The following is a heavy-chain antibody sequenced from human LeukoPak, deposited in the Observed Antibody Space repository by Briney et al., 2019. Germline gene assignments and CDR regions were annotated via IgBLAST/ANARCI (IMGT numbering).Heavy chain of an antibody. J-gene: IGHJ6*03. CDR2: IIPIFGTA. Sequence: GASVKVSCKASGYTFTGYYLHWVRQAPGQGLEWMGGIIPIFGTANYAQKFQGRVTITADESTSTAYMELSSLRSEDTAVYYCARAGTEVRRAAAAGTPYYYYYYMDVWGKGTTVTISS. V-gene: IGHV1-69*13. CDR3: ARAGTEVRRAAAAGTPYYYYYYMDV. D-gene: IGHD6-13*01. CDR1: GYTFTGYY.